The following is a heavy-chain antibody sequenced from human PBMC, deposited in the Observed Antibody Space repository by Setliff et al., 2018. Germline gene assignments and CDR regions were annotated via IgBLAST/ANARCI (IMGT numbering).Heavy chain of an antibody. CDR2: IYTDGST. J-gene: IGHJ4*02. V-gene: IGHV4-61*02. Sequence: SETLSLTCTVSGDSISRAKYYWSWIRQSAGKGLECIGRIYTDGSTKYNPSLNSRVTISLDTSKNQFSLSLTSVTAEDTAVYYCAKGGGRYHSDSWGQGILVTVSS. CDR1: GDSISRAKYY. CDR3: AKGGGRYHSDS. D-gene: IGHD1-1*01.